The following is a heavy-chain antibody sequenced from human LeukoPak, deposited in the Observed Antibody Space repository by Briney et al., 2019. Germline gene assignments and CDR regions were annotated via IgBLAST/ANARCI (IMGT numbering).Heavy chain of an antibody. Sequence: GGSLRLSCAASGFTFSSYAMSWVRQAPGKGLEWVSAISDSGGSTYYADSVKGRFTISRDNSKNTLYLQMNSLRAEDTALYYCAKDRVSVYYYDSSGYYYFDYWGQGTLVTVSS. CDR1: GFTFSSYA. CDR2: ISDSGGST. CDR3: AKDRVSVYYYDSSGYYYFDY. J-gene: IGHJ4*02. D-gene: IGHD3-22*01. V-gene: IGHV3-23*01.